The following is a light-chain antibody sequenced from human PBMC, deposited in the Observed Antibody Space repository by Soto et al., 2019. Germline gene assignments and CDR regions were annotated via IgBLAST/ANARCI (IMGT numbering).Light chain of an antibody. J-gene: IGKJ4*01. V-gene: IGKV3-15*01. CDR1: RTIDTY. Sequence: DIVMTQSPAFVSASLGERVTLSYRASRTIDTYLAWFQHRLGQPPRLLIFGASVRAPGVPPRFSGGGSGTEFTLTINSLRSEDFAVYFCQQYDAWPPGTFGGGTTVEI. CDR3: QQYDAWPPGT. CDR2: GAS.